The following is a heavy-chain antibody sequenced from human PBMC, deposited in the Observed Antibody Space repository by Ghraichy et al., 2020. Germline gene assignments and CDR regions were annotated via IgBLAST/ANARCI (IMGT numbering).Heavy chain of an antibody. V-gene: IGHV4-39*07. D-gene: IGHD3-3*01. CDR2: IYYSGST. J-gene: IGHJ5*02. CDR1: GGSISSSEYH. CDR3: ARDKGWSLQTKGWFDP. Sequence: SQTLSLTCTVSGGSISSSEYHWGWIRQPPGKGLEWIGSIYYSGSTDDNPSLKSRVTISVDTSKNQFSLNLRSVTAADTAVYYCARDKGWSLQTKGWFDPWGQGTLVTVSS.